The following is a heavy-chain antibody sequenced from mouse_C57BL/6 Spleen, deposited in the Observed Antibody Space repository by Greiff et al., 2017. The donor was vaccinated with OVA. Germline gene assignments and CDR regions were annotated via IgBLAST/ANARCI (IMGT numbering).Heavy chain of an antibody. V-gene: IGHV5-6*01. CDR2: ISSGGSYT. CDR3: ARHGITTYFDY. J-gene: IGHJ2*01. Sequence: EVQGVESGGDLVKPGGSLKLSCAASGFTFSSYGMSWVRQTPDKRLEWVATISSGGSYTYYPDSVKGRFTISRDNAKNTLYLQMSSLKSEDTARYYCARHGITTYFDYWGQGTTLTVSS. D-gene: IGHD2-4*01. CDR1: GFTFSSYG.